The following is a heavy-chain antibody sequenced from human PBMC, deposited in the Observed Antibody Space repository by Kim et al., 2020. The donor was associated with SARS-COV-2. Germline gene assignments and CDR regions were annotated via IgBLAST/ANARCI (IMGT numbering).Heavy chain of an antibody. CDR3: ARHGADYSGSYAMNDYYYGMDV. CDR2: IYPGDSDT. D-gene: IGHD1-26*01. V-gene: IGHV5-51*01. J-gene: IGHJ6*02. Sequence: GESLKISCKGSGYSFTSYWIGWVRQMPGKGLEWMGIIYPGDSDTRYSPSFQGQVTISADKSIGTAYLQWSSLKASDTAMYYCARHGADYSGSYAMNDYYYGMDVWGQGITVTVSS. CDR1: GYSFTSYW.